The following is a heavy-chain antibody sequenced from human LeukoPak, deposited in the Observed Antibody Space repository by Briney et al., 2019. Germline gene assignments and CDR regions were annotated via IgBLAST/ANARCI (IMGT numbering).Heavy chain of an antibody. CDR1: GGTFSSYA. Sequence: SVKVSCKASGGTFSSYAISWVRQAPGQGLEWMGRIIPIFGTANYAQKFQGRVTITADKSTSTAYMELSSLRSEDTAVYYCARPGYGGNFIAFDIWGQGTMVTVSS. D-gene: IGHD4-23*01. CDR3: ARPGYGGNFIAFDI. J-gene: IGHJ3*02. V-gene: IGHV1-69*06. CDR2: IIPIFGTA.